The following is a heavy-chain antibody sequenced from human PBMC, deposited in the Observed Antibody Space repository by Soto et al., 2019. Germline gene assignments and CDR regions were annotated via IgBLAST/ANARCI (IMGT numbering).Heavy chain of an antibody. CDR1: GYTFTSYG. Sequence: QVQLVQSGAEVKKPGASVKVSCKASGYTFTSYGISWVRQAPGQGLEWMGWISAYNGNTNYAQKLQGRLTMTTDTSTSRAYMELRSLRSDDTAVYYCARETVPAAIQFEGNWFDPWGQGTLVTVSS. CDR3: ARETVPAAIQFEGNWFDP. CDR2: ISAYNGNT. V-gene: IGHV1-18*01. J-gene: IGHJ5*02. D-gene: IGHD2-2*01.